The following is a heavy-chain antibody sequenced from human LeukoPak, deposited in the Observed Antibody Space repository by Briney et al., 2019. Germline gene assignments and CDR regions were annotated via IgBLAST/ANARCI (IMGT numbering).Heavy chain of an antibody. V-gene: IGHV1-46*01. CDR1: GYTFTSHY. CDR2: INPSSGTT. D-gene: IGHD3-10*01. Sequence: ASVKVPCRASGYTFTSHYMQWARRAPGQGLEWMGVINPSSGTTTYPQKFQGRVTMNRSTSTTTVYMELRTLKSEGTAVYYCAVPDASGFVGNFRSEPFDFWGQGTLVTVSS. J-gene: IGHJ4*02. CDR3: AVPDASGFVGNFRSEPFDF.